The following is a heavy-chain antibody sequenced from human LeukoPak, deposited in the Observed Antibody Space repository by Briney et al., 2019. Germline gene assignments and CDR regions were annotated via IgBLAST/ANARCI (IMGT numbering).Heavy chain of an antibody. D-gene: IGHD5-18*01. V-gene: IGHV3-30*04. CDR1: GFTFSSYA. J-gene: IGHJ4*02. CDR2: ISYDGSNK. CDR3: ARNRGYSYGYGGY. Sequence: PGGSLRLSCAASGFTFSSYAMHWVRQAPGKGLEWVAVISYDGSNKYYADSVKGRFTISRDNSRNTLYLQMNSLRAEDTAVYYCARNRGYSYGYGGYWGQGTLVTVSS.